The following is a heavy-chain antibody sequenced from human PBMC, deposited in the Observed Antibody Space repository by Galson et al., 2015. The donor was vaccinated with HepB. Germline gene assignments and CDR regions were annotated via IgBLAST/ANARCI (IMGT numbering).Heavy chain of an antibody. D-gene: IGHD2-15*01. CDR1: GFTFGDYA. V-gene: IGHV3-49*03. Sequence: SLRLSCAASGFTFGDYAMSWFRQAPGKGLEWVGFIRSKAYGGTTEYAASVKGRFTISRDDSKSIAYLQMNSLKTEDTAVYYCTRVKGCSGGSCHPAYYYYYMDVWGKGTTVTVSS. J-gene: IGHJ6*03. CDR3: TRVKGCSGGSCHPAYYYYYMDV. CDR2: IRSKAYGGTT.